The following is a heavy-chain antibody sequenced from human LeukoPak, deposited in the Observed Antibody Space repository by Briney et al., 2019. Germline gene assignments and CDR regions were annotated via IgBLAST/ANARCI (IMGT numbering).Heavy chain of an antibody. J-gene: IGHJ4*02. D-gene: IGHD6-13*01. CDR1: GGSISSSNW. Sequence: SETLSLTCAVSGGSISSSNWWSWVRQPPGKGLERIGEIYHSGSTNYNPSLKSRVTISVDKSKNQFSLKLSSVTAADTAVYYCARAIAAAGTAFDYWGQGTLVTVSS. V-gene: IGHV4-4*02. CDR3: ARAIAAAGTAFDY. CDR2: IYHSGST.